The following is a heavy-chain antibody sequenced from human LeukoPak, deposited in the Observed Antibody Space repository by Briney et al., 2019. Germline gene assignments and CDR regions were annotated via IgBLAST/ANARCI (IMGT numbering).Heavy chain of an antibody. D-gene: IGHD3-10*01. V-gene: IGHV3-30*04. CDR3: ARGTIYYGSVNYFDY. CDR1: GFTFSSYA. Sequence: GGSLRLSCAASGFTFSSYAMHWVRQAPGKGLEWVAVISYDGSNKYYADSVKGRFTISRDNSKNTLYLQMNSLRAEDTAVYYCARGTIYYGSVNYFDYWGQGTLVTVSS. J-gene: IGHJ4*02. CDR2: ISYDGSNK.